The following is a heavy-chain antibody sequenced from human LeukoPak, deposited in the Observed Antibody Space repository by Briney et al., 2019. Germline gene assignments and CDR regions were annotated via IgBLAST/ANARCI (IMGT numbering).Heavy chain of an antibody. V-gene: IGHV3-30*18. J-gene: IGHJ4*02. Sequence: GALRLSCAASGFTFSSYGMHWVRQAPGKGLEWVAVISYDGSNKYYADSVKGRFTISRDNSKNTLYLQMNSLRAEDTAVYYCAKAGIVGATTYFGYWGQGTLVTVSS. CDR1: GFTFSSYG. D-gene: IGHD1-26*01. CDR2: ISYDGSNK. CDR3: AKAGIVGATTYFGY.